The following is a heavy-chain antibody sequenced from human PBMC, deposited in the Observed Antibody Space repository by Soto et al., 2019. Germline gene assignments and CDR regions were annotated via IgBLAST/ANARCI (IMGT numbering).Heavy chain of an antibody. CDR3: AKGRVDTAYFDN. Sequence: EVQLVESGGGLVQPGGSLRLSCVAFGFAFSSHTMYWVRQAPGKGLEWVSYISSSGTSTYNSDSVKGRFTISRDNARNSLSLQMNSLRDEDTAVYYCAKGRVDTAYFDNWGQGTLVTVSS. J-gene: IGHJ4*02. CDR1: GFAFSSHT. CDR2: ISSSGTST. D-gene: IGHD2-15*01. V-gene: IGHV3-48*02.